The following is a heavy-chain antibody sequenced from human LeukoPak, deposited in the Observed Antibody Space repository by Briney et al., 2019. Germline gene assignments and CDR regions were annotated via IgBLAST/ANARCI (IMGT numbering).Heavy chain of an antibody. CDR3: GRDDSVRRYYDSSGYSPDY. Sequence: ASVKVSCKASGYSFTSYYMHWVRQAPGQGLEWMGIINPSGGSTSYAQKFQGRVTMTRDTSTSTVYMELSSLRSEDTAVYYCGRDDSVRRYYDSSGYSPDYWGQGTLVTVSS. V-gene: IGHV1-46*01. CDR1: GYSFTSYY. J-gene: IGHJ4*02. CDR2: INPSGGST. D-gene: IGHD3-22*01.